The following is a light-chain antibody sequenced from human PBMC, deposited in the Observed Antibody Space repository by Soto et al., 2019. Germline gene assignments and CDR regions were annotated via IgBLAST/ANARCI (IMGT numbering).Light chain of an antibody. Sequence: EIVLTQSPATLSLSPGERATLSCRASQSVSSYLAWYQQKPGQAPRLLIYDASNRATGIPARFSGSGSVTDFTLTISSLEPEAFAVYYCQQRSNWPPYTFGQGTQLEIK. CDR1: QSVSSY. V-gene: IGKV3-11*01. J-gene: IGKJ2*01. CDR3: QQRSNWPPYT. CDR2: DAS.